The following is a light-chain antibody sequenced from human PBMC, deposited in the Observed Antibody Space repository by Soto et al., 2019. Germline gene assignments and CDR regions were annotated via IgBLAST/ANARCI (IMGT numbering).Light chain of an antibody. V-gene: IGKV1D-13*01. CDR1: QGISSA. J-gene: IGKJ1*01. CDR3: QQFNNYPLT. CDR2: DAS. Sequence: AIQLTQSPSSRSASVGDRVTITCRASQGISSALAWYQQKPGKAPKLLIYDASSLESGAPSRFSGSGSGTDFTLTISSLQPEDFATYYCQQFNNYPLTLGQGTKVDIK.